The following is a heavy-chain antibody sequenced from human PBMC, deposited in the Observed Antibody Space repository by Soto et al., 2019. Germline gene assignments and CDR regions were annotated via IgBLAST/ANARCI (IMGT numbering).Heavy chain of an antibody. Sequence: QVQLVQSGAEVKKPGASVQVSCKTSGYSFTSYYIHWVRQAPGQGLEWLGVITPGGGSTTYAQKFQGRLTVTRDTTASTAVMELSSLRSEDTAVYYCARLLVRVPEMGVDSWGQGTLVTVSS. CDR2: ITPGGGST. CDR3: ARLLVRVPEMGVDS. J-gene: IGHJ4*02. D-gene: IGHD2-15*01. V-gene: IGHV1-46*01. CDR1: GYSFTSYY.